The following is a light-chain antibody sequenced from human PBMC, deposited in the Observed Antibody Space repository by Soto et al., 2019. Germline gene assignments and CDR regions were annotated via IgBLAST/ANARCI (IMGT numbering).Light chain of an antibody. Sequence: EIVLTQSPGTLSLSPGERATLSCRASQSVGNNYLAWYQQKPGQAPRLLIYGASTRATGIPARFSGSGSGTEFTLTISSLQSEDFAVYYCQQYNNWPRGTFGQGTKVDNK. V-gene: IGKV3-15*01. J-gene: IGKJ1*01. CDR1: QSVGNN. CDR3: QQYNNWPRGT. CDR2: GAS.